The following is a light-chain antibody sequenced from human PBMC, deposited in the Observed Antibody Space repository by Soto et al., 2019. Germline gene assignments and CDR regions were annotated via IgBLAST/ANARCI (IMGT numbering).Light chain of an antibody. J-gene: IGKJ1*01. CDR1: QSVSDN. Sequence: EIVMTQSPATLSVSPGERATLSCRASQSVSDNLAWYQQKPGQAPRLLIYGASTRATGIPARFSGSGSGTEFTLTISSLQSEDFAVYYCQQYNNWPPRTFGQGTKVEIK. V-gene: IGKV3-15*01. CDR2: GAS. CDR3: QQYNNWPPRT.